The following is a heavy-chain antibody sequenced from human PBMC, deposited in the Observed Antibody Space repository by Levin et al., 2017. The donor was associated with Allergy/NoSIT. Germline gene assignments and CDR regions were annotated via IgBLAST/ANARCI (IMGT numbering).Heavy chain of an antibody. Sequence: TGESLKISCAASGFTLSNYWMHWVRQAPGEGLVWVSRINSDGSSIVYADSVKGRFTISRDNAKNTVYLQMNSLRAEDTAVYYCAREPPSGFDVWGQGTTVTVSS. CDR1: GFTLSNYW. V-gene: IGHV3-74*01. J-gene: IGHJ3*01. CDR3: AREPPSGFDV. CDR2: INSDGSSI. D-gene: IGHD6-25*01.